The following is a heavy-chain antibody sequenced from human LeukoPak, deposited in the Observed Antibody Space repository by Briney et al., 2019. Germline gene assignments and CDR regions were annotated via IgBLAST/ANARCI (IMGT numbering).Heavy chain of an antibody. J-gene: IGHJ3*02. CDR3: ARVPPGNDAFDI. D-gene: IGHD1-14*01. Sequence: SETLSLTCTVSGGSISSGDYYWSWIRQPPGEGLEWIGYIYYSGSTYYNPSLKSRVTISVDTSKNQFSLKLSSVTAADTAVYYCARVPPGNDAFDIWGQGTMVTVSS. CDR1: GGSISSGDYY. CDR2: IYYSGST. V-gene: IGHV4-30-4*01.